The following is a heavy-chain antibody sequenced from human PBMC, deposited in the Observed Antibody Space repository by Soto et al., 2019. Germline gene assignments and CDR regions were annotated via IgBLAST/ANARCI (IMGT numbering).Heavy chain of an antibody. J-gene: IGHJ4*02. CDR2: IYYGGST. V-gene: IGHV4-31*03. CDR1: GGSISSGGYY. CDR3: AGSIAAAGTPFDY. Sequence: QVQLQESGPGLVKPSQTLSLTCTVSGGSISSGGYYWSWIRQHPGKGLEWIGYIYYGGSTYYNPSLKSRVTISVATSKNQFSLKLSSVTAADTAVYYCAGSIAAAGTPFDYWGQGTLVTVSS. D-gene: IGHD6-13*01.